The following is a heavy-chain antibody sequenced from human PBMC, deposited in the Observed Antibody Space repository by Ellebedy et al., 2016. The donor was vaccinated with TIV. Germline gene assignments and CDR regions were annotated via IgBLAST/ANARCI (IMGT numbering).Heavy chain of an antibody. Sequence: ASVKVSXXASGYTFTSYGISWVRQAPGQGLEWMGWISAYNGNTNYAQKLQGRVTMTTDTSTSTAYMELRSLRSDDTAVYYCARVNGIAAAGVWFDPWGQGTLVTVSS. CDR3: ARVNGIAAAGVWFDP. V-gene: IGHV1-18*01. J-gene: IGHJ5*02. CDR2: ISAYNGNT. CDR1: GYTFTSYG. D-gene: IGHD6-13*01.